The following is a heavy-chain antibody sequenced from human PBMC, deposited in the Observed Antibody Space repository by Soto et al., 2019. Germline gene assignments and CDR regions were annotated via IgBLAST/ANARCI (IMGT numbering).Heavy chain of an antibody. J-gene: IGHJ4*02. CDR3: ARDNGRGYSYKTH. V-gene: IGHV1-3*01. CDR1: GYTFTNYA. Sequence: QVQLVQSGAEVKKPGASVKVSCKASGYTFTNYAMHWVRQAPGQRLEWMGWINAGSGNTRYSQKFQGRVTLTRDTSASTAYMELSSLRSEDTAVYYCARDNGRGYSYKTHWGQGTLVTVSS. CDR2: INAGSGNT. D-gene: IGHD5-18*01.